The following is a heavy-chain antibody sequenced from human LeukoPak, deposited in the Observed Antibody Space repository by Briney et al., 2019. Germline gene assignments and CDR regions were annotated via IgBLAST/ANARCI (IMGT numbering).Heavy chain of an antibody. J-gene: IGHJ4*02. D-gene: IGHD1-26*01. CDR3: AKDLGAVGAIDY. CDR2: ISYDGSNK. CDR1: GFTFSSYG. V-gene: IGHV3-30*18. Sequence: GGSLRLSWAASGFTFSSYGMHWVRQAPGKGLEWVAVISYDGSNKYYADSVKGRFTISRDNSKNTLYLQMNSLRAEDTAVYYCAKDLGAVGAIDYWGQGTLVTVSS.